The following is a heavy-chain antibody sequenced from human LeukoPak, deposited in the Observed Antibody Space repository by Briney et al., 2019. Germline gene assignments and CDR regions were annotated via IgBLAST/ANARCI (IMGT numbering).Heavy chain of an antibody. J-gene: IGHJ4*02. CDR1: GFTVSSNY. Sequence: GGSLRLSCAASGFTVSSNYMSWIHQAPGKGLEWVSYISSSGSTIYYADSVKGRFTISRDNAKNSLYLQMNSLRAEDTAVYYCARDPDGYNYFDYWGQGTLVTVSS. D-gene: IGHD5-24*01. V-gene: IGHV3-11*01. CDR2: ISSSGSTI. CDR3: ARDPDGYNYFDY.